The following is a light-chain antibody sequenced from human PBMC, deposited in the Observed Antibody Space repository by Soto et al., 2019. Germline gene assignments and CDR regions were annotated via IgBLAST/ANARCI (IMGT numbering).Light chain of an antibody. CDR2: DAS. Sequence: EIVVTQFPTTLAFSPGERCAPSFRASQSVSSYLAWYQQKPGQAPRLLISDASNRATGIPVRFSGSGFGTDFTLTISSLEAEDSAVYYCQQRSNWPPNTFGQGTRLEIK. CDR3: QQRSNWPPNT. V-gene: IGKV3-11*01. J-gene: IGKJ5*01. CDR1: QSVSSY.